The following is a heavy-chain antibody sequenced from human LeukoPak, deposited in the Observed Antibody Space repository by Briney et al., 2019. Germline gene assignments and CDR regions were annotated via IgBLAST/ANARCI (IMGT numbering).Heavy chain of an antibody. D-gene: IGHD1-1*01. CDR1: GGTFSSYT. CDR2: IFPILGIA. CDR3: ARDHGTTFSDY. Sequence: ASVKVSCKASGGTFSSYTISWVRQAPGQGLEWMGRIFPILGIANYAQKFQGRVTITADKSTSTAYMELSSLRSEDTAVYYCARDHGTTFSDYWGQGTLVTVSS. V-gene: IGHV1-69*02. J-gene: IGHJ4*02.